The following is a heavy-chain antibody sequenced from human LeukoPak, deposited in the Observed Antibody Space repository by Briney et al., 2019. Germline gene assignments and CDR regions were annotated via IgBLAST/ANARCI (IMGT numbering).Heavy chain of an antibody. Sequence: GASVKVSCKASGGTFSSYAISWVRQAPGQGPEWMGGIIPIFGTANYAQKFQGRVTMTRDTSTSTVYMELSSLRSEDTAVYHCARERGGGSGHGDAFDIWGQGTMVTVSS. D-gene: IGHD3-16*01. J-gene: IGHJ3*02. CDR3: ARERGGGSGHGDAFDI. CDR2: IIPIFGTA. V-gene: IGHV1-69*05. CDR1: GGTFSSYA.